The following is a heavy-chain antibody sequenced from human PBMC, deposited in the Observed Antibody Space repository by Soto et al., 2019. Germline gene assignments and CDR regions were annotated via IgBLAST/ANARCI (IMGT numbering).Heavy chain of an antibody. CDR3: ARRRAYYYDSSGYYYVSDPTLHRSFDI. CDR1: GYSFTTYW. CDR2: IDPRDSYT. Sequence: GESLKISCEASGYSFTTYWISWVRQMPGKGLEWMGAIDPRDSYTNYSPSFQGHVTISADKSISTAYLQWSSLKASDTAMYYCARRRAYYYDSSGYYYVSDPTLHRSFDIWGQGTMVTVSS. D-gene: IGHD3-22*01. V-gene: IGHV5-10-1*01. J-gene: IGHJ3*02.